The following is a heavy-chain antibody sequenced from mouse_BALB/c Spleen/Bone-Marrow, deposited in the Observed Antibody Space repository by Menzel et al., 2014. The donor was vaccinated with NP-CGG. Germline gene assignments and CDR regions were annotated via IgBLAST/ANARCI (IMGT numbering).Heavy chain of an antibody. CDR1: GLSLPSYG. CDR3: ARYGYFYAMDY. CDR2: IXAGGST. J-gene: IGHJ4*01. Sequence: VMLVESGPGLVAPSQSLSITCTVSGLSLPSYGVHWVRQPPGKGLEWLGVIXAGGSTNYNSALMSRLSISKDNSKSQVFLKMNSLQTDDTAMYYCARYGYFYAMDYWGQGTSVTVSS. V-gene: IGHV2-9*02. D-gene: IGHD2-2*01.